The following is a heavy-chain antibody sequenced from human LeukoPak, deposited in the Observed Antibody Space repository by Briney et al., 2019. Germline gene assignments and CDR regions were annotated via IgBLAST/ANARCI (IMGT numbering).Heavy chain of an antibody. V-gene: IGHV3-23*01. J-gene: IGHJ4*02. CDR3: AKSYSSGFVPPIEEYFDY. D-gene: IGHD6-19*01. Sequence: GGSLRLSCAASGFTFGSYAMSWVRQAPGKGPEWVSAISGSGGSTYYADSVKGRFTISRDNSKNTLYLQMNSLRAEDTAVYYCAKSYSSGFVPPIEEYFDYWGQGTLVTVSS. CDR2: ISGSGGST. CDR1: GFTFGSYA.